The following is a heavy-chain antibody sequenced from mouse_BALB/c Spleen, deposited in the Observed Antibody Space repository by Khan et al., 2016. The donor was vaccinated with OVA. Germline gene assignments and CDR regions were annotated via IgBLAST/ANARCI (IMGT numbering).Heavy chain of an antibody. Sequence: QIQLVQSGSELKKPGETVKISCKASGYTFTNYGMNWVKQAPGKGLKWMGWINTYTGEPTYADDFKGRFAFSLETSASTAYLQINNLKNEDTATYFCASGGYWYFDVWGAGTTVTVSS. J-gene: IGHJ1*01. CDR2: INTYTGEP. CDR3: ASGGYWYFDV. D-gene: IGHD1-1*02. CDR1: GYTFTNYG. V-gene: IGHV9-3-1*01.